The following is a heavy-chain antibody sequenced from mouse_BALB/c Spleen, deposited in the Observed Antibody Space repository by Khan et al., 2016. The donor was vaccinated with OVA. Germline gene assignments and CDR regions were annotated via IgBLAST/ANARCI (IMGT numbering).Heavy chain of an antibody. J-gene: IGHJ4*01. Sequence: EVQLQESGPGLVKPSQSLSLTCTVTGSSITSDYAWNWIRQFPGNKLGWMGYISSSDTTTYNPTLKSRISITRDNSKTQFLLHLHSVTTEDTATYYCASELGRYEAVDDWGQGTSVTVSS. D-gene: IGHD4-1*01. CDR3: ASELGRYEAVDD. CDR2: ISSSDTT. V-gene: IGHV3-2*02. CDR1: GSSITSDYA.